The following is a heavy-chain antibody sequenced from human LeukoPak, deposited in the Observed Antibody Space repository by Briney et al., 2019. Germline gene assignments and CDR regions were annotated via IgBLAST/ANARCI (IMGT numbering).Heavy chain of an antibody. V-gene: IGHV3-15*07. CDR2: IRSKADGGTP. J-gene: IGHJ4*02. CDR1: GFPFSSYW. Sequence: EGSLRLSCAASGFPFSSYWMHWVRQVPGKGLEWVGHIRSKADGGTPDYIAPVKGRFTISRDDSKDTLYLQMNSLNTEDTAMYYCTTRSPARYCSDGACYSSADYWGQGTLVTVSS. D-gene: IGHD2-15*01. CDR3: TTRSPARYCSDGACYSSADY.